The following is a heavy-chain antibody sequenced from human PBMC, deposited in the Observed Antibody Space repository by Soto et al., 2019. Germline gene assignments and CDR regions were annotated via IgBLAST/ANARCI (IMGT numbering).Heavy chain of an antibody. CDR3: ARQDRRWLQFHYFDY. J-gene: IGHJ4*02. D-gene: IGHD5-12*01. CDR1: GGSISSSSHY. CDR2: IYYSGNT. V-gene: IGHV4-39*01. Sequence: SETLSLTCTVSGGSISSSSHYWGWIRQPPGKGLEWIGSIYYSGNTYYNGSLKSRVTISVDTPNNQFSLKLSTVTAADTAMYYCARQDRRWLQFHYFDYWGQGTLVTVSS.